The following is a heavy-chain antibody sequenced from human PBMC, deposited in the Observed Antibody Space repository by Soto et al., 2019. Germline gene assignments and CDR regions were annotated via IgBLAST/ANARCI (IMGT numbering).Heavy chain of an antibody. CDR1: GGSFSGYY. CDR2: INHSGST. Sequence: QVQLQQWGAGLLKPSETLSLTCAVYGGSFSGYYWSWIRQPPGKGLEWIGKINHSGSTNYNPSLKSRVTISVDTSKNQFSLKLSSVASADTAVYYCARGRGYSGYDLVYWGQGTLVTVSS. D-gene: IGHD5-12*01. V-gene: IGHV4-34*01. J-gene: IGHJ4*02. CDR3: ARGRGYSGYDLVY.